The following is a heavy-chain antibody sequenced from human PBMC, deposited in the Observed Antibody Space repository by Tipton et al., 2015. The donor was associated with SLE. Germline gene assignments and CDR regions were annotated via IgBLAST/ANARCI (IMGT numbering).Heavy chain of an antibody. CDR2: ISYDGSNK. V-gene: IGHV3-30-3*01. Sequence: SLRLSCAASGFTFSSYAMHWVRQAPGKGLEWVAVISYDGSNKYYADSVKGRFTISRDNAKNSLYLQMNSLRAEDTAVYYCARDRGIAAAAYYYYYYMDVWGKGTTVTVSS. D-gene: IGHD6-13*01. CDR1: GFTFSSYA. J-gene: IGHJ6*03. CDR3: ARDRGIAAAAYYYYYYMDV.